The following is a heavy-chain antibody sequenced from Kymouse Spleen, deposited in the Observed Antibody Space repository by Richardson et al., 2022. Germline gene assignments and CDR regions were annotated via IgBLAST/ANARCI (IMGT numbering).Heavy chain of an antibody. J-gene: IGHJ4*02. CDR3: ARKGQLELSFDY. CDR1: GGSFSGYY. Sequence: QVQLQQWGAGLLKPSETLSLTCAVYGGSFSGYYWSWIRQPPGKGLEWIGEINHSGSTNYNPSLKSRVTISVDTSKNQFSLKLSSVTAADTAVYYCARKGQLELSFDYWGQGTLVTVSS. D-gene: IGHD1-1*01,IGHD1-7*01. CDR2: INHSGST. V-gene: IGHV4-34*01.